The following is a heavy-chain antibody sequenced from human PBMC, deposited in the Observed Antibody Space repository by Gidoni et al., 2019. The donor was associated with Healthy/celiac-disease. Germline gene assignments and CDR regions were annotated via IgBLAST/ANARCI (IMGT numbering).Heavy chain of an antibody. CDR2: ISGSGGST. CDR3: AKMGHEGYYDSSGYYYEAFDI. D-gene: IGHD3-22*01. J-gene: IGHJ3*02. Sequence: EVQLLASGGGLVQPGGSLRLSCAASGFTFSSYAMSWVRQAPGKGLEGVSAISGSGGSTYYADAVKGRFTISRDNSKNTLYLQMNSLRAEDTAVYYCAKMGHEGYYDSSGYYYEAFDIWGQGTMVTVSS. CDR1: GFTFSSYA. V-gene: IGHV3-23*01.